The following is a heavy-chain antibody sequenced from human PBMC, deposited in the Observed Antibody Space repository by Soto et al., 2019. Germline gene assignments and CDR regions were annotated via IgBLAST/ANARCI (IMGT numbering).Heavy chain of an antibody. V-gene: IGHV3-23*01. CDR1: GFTFSSYA. CDR2: ISGSGGST. J-gene: IGHJ4*02. D-gene: IGHD3-10*01. CDR3: AKDYEGSGSYYNPTNFDY. Sequence: EVQLLESGGGLVQPGGSLSLSCAASGFTFSSYAMSWVRQAPGKGLEWVSAISGSGGSTYYADSVKGRFTISRDNSKNTLYLQMNSLRAEDTAVYYCAKDYEGSGSYYNPTNFDYWGQGTLVTVSS.